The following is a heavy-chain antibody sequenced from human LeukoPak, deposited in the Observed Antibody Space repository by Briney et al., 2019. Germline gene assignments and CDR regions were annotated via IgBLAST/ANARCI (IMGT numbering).Heavy chain of an antibody. CDR3: AKCCYYDSSGYPAT. CDR1: GFTFSSYG. Sequence: PGGSLRLSCAASGFTFSSYGMHWVRQAPGKGLEWVAFIRYDGSNKYYADSVKGRFTISRDNSKNTLYLQMNSLRAEDTAVYYCAKCCYYDSSGYPATWGQGTLVTVSS. D-gene: IGHD3-22*01. J-gene: IGHJ5*02. V-gene: IGHV3-30*02. CDR2: IRYDGSNK.